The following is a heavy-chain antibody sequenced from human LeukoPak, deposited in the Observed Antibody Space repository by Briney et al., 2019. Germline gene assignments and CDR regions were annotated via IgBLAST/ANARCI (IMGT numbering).Heavy chain of an antibody. J-gene: IGHJ6*03. CDR2: TYYRSKWYN. V-gene: IGHV6-1*01. D-gene: IGHD6-19*01. Sequence: SQTLSLTCAISGDSVSSNSAAWNWIRQSPSRGLEWLGRTYYRSKWYNDYAVSVKSRITINPDTSKNQFSLQLNSVTPEDTAVYYCARDLWLRAVAGTDYYYMDVWGKGTTVTISS. CDR1: GDSVSSNSAA. CDR3: ARDLWLRAVAGTDYYYMDV.